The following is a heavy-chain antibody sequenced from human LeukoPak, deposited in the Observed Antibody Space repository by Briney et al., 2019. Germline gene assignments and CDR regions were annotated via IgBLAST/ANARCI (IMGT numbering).Heavy chain of an antibody. CDR1: GFTVSSNY. CDR3: AREGPGGYSYGFLY. CDR2: IYSGGST. J-gene: IGHJ4*02. V-gene: IGHV3-66*01. Sequence: GGSLRLSCAASGFTVSSNYMSWVRQAPGKGLEWVSVIYSGGSTYYADSVKGRFTISRDNSKNTLYLQMNSLRAEDTAVYYCAREGPGGYSYGFLYWGQGTLVTVSS. D-gene: IGHD5-18*01.